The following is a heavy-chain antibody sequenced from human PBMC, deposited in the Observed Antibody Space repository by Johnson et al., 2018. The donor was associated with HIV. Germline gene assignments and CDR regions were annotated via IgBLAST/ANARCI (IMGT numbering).Heavy chain of an antibody. Sequence: VQLVESGGGVVQPGRSLRLSCAASGFTFSSYAMHWVRQAPGKGLEWVAVISYDGSNKYYADSVKGRFTIPRDNSKNPLYLQINSLRAEDTAVYYCARDQGSNDYGDYSGRSDAFDIWGQGTMVTVSS. V-gene: IGHV3-30-3*01. D-gene: IGHD4-17*01. CDR3: ARDQGSNDYGDYSGRSDAFDI. CDR1: GFTFSSYA. CDR2: ISYDGSNK. J-gene: IGHJ3*02.